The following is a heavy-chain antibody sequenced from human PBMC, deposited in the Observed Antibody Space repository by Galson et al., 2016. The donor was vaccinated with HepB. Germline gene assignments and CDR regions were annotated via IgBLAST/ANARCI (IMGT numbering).Heavy chain of an antibody. J-gene: IGHJ4*02. CDR2: ISHDGSEK. Sequence: LRLSCAASGFTFSSDGMHWVRQAPGKGLEWVAVISHDGSEKKYADSVKGRFTVSRDNSKNTLYLQMNSLRAEDTAVYYCAKDRSSSWTFDYWGRGTLVTVSS. V-gene: IGHV3-30*18. D-gene: IGHD6-13*01. CDR3: AKDRSSSWTFDY. CDR1: GFTFSSDG.